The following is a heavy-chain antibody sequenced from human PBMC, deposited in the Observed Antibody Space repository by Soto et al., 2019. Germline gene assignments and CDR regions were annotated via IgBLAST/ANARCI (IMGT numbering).Heavy chain of an antibody. CDR3: ARDVTRTQSCTNGVCYYHYYDMDV. D-gene: IGHD2-8*01. V-gene: IGHV1-2*02. Sequence: GVAVVVSCKASGCTFSEYYVHWVRQAPGQGLEWMGWINPNSGGTKTAQKFQGRVTVTRDTSLSTAYMDLSRLRSDDTAVYYCARDVTRTQSCTNGVCYYHYYDMDVWGQGTRVTVSS. CDR2: INPNSGGT. CDR1: GCTFSEYY. J-gene: IGHJ6*02.